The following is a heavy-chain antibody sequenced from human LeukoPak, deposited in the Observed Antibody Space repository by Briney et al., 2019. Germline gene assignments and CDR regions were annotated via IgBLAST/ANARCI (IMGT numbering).Heavy chain of an antibody. Sequence: ASVKVSCKASGYTFGTYGITWVRQAPGQGLEWMGGITTYNGDTHHAQKVQGRVTMTTDSSTSAAYMELRSLRSDDTAVYYCARDYTYGLFDYWGQGTLVTVSS. V-gene: IGHV1-18*04. D-gene: IGHD5-18*01. J-gene: IGHJ4*02. CDR1: GYTFGTYG. CDR2: ITTYNGDT. CDR3: ARDYTYGLFDY.